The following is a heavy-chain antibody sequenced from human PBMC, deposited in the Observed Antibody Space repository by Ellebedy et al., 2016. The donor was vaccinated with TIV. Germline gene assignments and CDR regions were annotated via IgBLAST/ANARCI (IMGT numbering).Heavy chain of an antibody. CDR3: ARDSEDAGPALDY. J-gene: IGHJ4*02. Sequence: PGGSLRLSCSASGFSFSSYAMYWIRQAPGKGLEYVSAISSDGGSPFHADSVKGRFTISRDNAKNTLYLQMNSLRAEDTALYFCARDSEDAGPALDYWGQGTLVTVSS. V-gene: IGHV3-64*04. CDR1: GFSFSSYA. CDR2: ISSDGGSP. D-gene: IGHD2-15*01.